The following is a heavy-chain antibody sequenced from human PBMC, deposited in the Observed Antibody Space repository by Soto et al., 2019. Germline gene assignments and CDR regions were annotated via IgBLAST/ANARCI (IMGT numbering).Heavy chain of an antibody. CDR1: GGTLSSYA. D-gene: IGHD2-2*01. CDR2: IIPIFGTA. CDR3: ARDGYCSSTSCLYYYYYYGMDV. J-gene: IGHJ6*02. Sequence: SVKVSCKASGGTLSSYAISWVRQAPGQGLEGMGGIIPIFGTANYAQKFQGRVTITADESTSTAYMELSSLRSEDTAVYYCARDGYCSSTSCLYYYYYYGMDVWGQGTTVTVSS. V-gene: IGHV1-69*13.